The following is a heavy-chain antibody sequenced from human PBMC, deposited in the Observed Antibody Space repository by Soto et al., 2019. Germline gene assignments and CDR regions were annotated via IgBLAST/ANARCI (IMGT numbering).Heavy chain of an antibody. D-gene: IGHD3-16*01. V-gene: IGHV3-48*03. CDR3: TRDLFSYDYSGILWFDP. CDR1: GFTFSSYE. J-gene: IGHJ5*02. Sequence: PGWSLRLSCAASGFTFSSYEMNWVRQAPGKGLEWVSYISSSGSTIYYADSVKGRFTISRDDSKNTAYLQTNRLQTEDTAVYYCTRDLFSYDYSGILWFDPWGQGPLV. CDR2: ISSSGSTI.